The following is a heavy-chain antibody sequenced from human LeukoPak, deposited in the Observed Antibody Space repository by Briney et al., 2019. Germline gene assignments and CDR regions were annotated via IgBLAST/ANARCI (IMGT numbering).Heavy chain of an antibody. CDR2: IYHSGST. CDR3: ARDNHGGNSLDY. Sequence: SQTLSLTCTVSGGSISSGGYYWSWIRQPPGKGLEWIGYIYHSGSTYYNPSLKSRVTISVDRSKNQFSLKLSSVTAADTAVYYCARDNHGGNSLDYWGQGTLVTGSS. D-gene: IGHD4-23*01. J-gene: IGHJ4*02. CDR1: GGSISSGGYY. V-gene: IGHV4-30-2*01.